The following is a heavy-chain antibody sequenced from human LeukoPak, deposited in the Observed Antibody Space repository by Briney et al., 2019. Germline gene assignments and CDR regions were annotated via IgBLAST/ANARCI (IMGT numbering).Heavy chain of an antibody. V-gene: IGHV4-59*11. CDR1: GGSISSHY. CDR3: ARVGYSSGWSHFDL. D-gene: IGHD6-19*01. CDR2: IFYSGST. J-gene: IGHJ2*01. Sequence: SETLSLTCTVSGGSISSHYWSWIRQPPGKELEGIADIFYSGSTNYNPSLKSRVTISVDTSKNQFSLKLSSVTAADTAVYYCARVGYSSGWSHFDLWGRGTLVTVSS.